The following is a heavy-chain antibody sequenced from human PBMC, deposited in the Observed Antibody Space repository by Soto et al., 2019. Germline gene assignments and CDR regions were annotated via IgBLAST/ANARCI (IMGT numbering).Heavy chain of an antibody. CDR2: IDPSDSYT. D-gene: IGHD2-2*02. CDR1: GYSFTSYW. Sequence: GGSLKISCKGSGYSFTSYWISWVRQMPGKGLEWMGRIDPSDSYTNYSPSFQGHVTISADKSISTAYPQWSSLKASDTAMYYCARHQYCSSTSCYIYGMDVWGQGTTVTVSS. CDR3: ARHQYCSSTSCYIYGMDV. V-gene: IGHV5-10-1*01. J-gene: IGHJ6*02.